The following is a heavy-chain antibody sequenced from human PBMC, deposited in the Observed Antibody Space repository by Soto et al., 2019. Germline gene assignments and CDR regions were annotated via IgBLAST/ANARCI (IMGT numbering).Heavy chain of an antibody. J-gene: IGHJ6*02. D-gene: IGHD6-19*01. CDR2: IIPIFGTA. CDR1: GGTFSSYA. Sequence: SVKVSCKASGGTFSSYAINWVRQAPGQGLEWMGGIIPIFGTANYAQKFQGRATITADESTSTAYMELSSLRSEYTAVYYCARLAFGRAVVRLEYYYFYGMDYWGQGTMVTVSS. CDR3: ARLAFGRAVVRLEYYYFYGMDY. V-gene: IGHV1-69*13.